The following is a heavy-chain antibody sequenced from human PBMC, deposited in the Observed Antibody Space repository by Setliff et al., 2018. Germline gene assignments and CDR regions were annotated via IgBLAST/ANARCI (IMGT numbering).Heavy chain of an antibody. V-gene: IGHV3-20*04. D-gene: IGHD3-9*01. CDR2: MNGDGSSV. Sequence: GGSLRLSCAASGITFDAFGMSWVRQAPGKGLEWVSGMNGDGSSVGYADSVKGRFTISRDNAKNSLYLQMNSLRAEDTAVYYCARAGYDILTGHTHPHDYWGQGTLVTVSS. CDR3: ARAGYDILTGHTHPHDY. J-gene: IGHJ4*02. CDR1: GITFDAFG.